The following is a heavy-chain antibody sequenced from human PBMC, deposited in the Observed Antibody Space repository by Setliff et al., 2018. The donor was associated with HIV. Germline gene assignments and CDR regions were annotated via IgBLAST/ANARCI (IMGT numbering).Heavy chain of an antibody. CDR3: AKSFNSGPTNWNIDV. D-gene: IGHD1-20*01. V-gene: IGHV3-30*02. Sequence: GGSLRLSCAVSGLTFSRYGFHWVRQVPGKGLDWVTFIQYDESNKYYGDSVRGRFTITRDNSKNTLYLQMNSLRSEDTAVYFCAKSFNSGPTNWNIDVWGTGTTVTVSS. CDR2: IQYDESNK. J-gene: IGHJ6*03. CDR1: GLTFSRYG.